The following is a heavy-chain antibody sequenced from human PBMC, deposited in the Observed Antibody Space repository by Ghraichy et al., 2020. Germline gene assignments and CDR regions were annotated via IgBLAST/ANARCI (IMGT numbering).Heavy chain of an antibody. CDR3: ARDHISIFGVERFDS. Sequence: ASVKVSCKTARAHVTTLVTSCDRVCRLQLHEKKGRISVYNGVTHYAKNFQGRVTLSTEPSTSTVYLELRSLTYDDTAVYYCARDHISIFGVERFDSWGQGTLVTVS. CDR1: RAHVTTLV. CDR2: ISVYNGVT. V-gene: IGHV1-18*01. D-gene: IGHD3-3*01. J-gene: IGHJ4*02.